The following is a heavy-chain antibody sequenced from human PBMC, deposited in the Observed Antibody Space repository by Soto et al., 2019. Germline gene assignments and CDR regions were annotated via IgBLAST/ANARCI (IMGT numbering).Heavy chain of an antibody. V-gene: IGHV4-34*01. CDR1: GGAFNGYY. CDR3: ARAVAALVRGSIGGFDY. Sequence: QVHLQQWGAGLLKPSETLSLTCAVNGGAFNGYYWTWIRQSPGKGLQWIGEINHSGTVAYNPSLKSRVTFSIDTSMKQVSLTLPSVTAADTAVYYCARAVAALVRGSIGGFDYWGQGPLVTVSS. D-gene: IGHD3-10*01. J-gene: IGHJ4*02. CDR2: INHSGTV.